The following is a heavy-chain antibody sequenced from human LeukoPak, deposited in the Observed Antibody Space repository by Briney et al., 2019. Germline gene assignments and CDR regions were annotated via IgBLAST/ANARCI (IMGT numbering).Heavy chain of an antibody. CDR3: ARLWHARTCDNGDYYPKY. V-gene: IGHV3-11*06. Sequence: SVKGRFAISRDNAKNSLYLQMNGLRADDTAVYYCARLWHARTCDNGDYYPKYWGQGALVTVSS. J-gene: IGHJ4*02. D-gene: IGHD3-22*01.